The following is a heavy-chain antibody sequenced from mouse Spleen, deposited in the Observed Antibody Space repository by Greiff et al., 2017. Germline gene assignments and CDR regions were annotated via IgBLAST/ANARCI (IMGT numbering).Heavy chain of an antibody. D-gene: IGHD2-1*01. CDR1: GYTFTSYW. Sequence: VQLQQPGAELVMPGASVKLSCKASGYTFTSYWMHWVKQRPGQGLEWIGEIDPSDSYTNYNQKFKGKATLTVDKSSSTAYMQLSSLTSEDSAVCYWARSYGNCDYWGQGTTLTVSS. V-gene: IGHV1-69*01. CDR2: IDPSDSYT. CDR3: ARSYGNCDY. J-gene: IGHJ2*01.